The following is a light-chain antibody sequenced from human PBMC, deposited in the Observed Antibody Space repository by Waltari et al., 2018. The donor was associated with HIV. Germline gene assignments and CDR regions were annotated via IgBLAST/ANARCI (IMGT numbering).Light chain of an antibody. CDR1: QSLLYSANNKNY. CDR3: HQYFSAPWT. J-gene: IGKJ1*01. CDR2: WAS. Sequence: DIVMTPSPDSLAVSLGERATINCKSSQSLLYSANNKNYLVWSQQKPGQPPKLLIYWASTRESGVPDRFSGSGSGTDFTLTISSLQADDVAVYYCHQYFSAPWTFGQGTKVEIK. V-gene: IGKV4-1*01.